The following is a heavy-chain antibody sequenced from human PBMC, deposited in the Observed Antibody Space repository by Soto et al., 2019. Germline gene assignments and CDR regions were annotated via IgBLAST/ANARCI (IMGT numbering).Heavy chain of an antibody. V-gene: IGHV4-31*03. CDR1: GGSINIGGYY. Sequence: PSETLSLTCTVSGGSINIGGYYWSCIRQHPGKGLEWIGYIYYSGSTYYNPSLKSRVTISIDTSKNQFSLKLSSVTAADTAVYYCARAQTIFGIITVFDYWGQGTLVTVSS. CDR3: ARAQTIFGIITVFDY. CDR2: IYYSGST. D-gene: IGHD3-3*01. J-gene: IGHJ4*02.